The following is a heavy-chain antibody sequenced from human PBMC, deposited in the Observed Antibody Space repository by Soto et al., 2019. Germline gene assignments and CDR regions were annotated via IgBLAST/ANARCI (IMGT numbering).Heavy chain of an antibody. V-gene: IGHV3-53*01. CDR2: IYSGCST. D-gene: IGHD7-27*01. J-gene: IGHJ4*02. CDR3: ARASSRWGSAAAY. Sequence: PCVSLRLPGASSRFTVIGNYIGWVRQAPWKFLYWCSPIYSGCSTLYPCSVRGRFTMSKDNSKNTLYLQMNRLRAEDKAIYYCARASSRWGSAAAYWGQGTLVTVCS. CDR1: RFTVIGNY.